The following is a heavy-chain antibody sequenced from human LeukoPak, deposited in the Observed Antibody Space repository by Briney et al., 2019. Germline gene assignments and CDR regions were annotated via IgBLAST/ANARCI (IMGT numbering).Heavy chain of an antibody. CDR1: GFTLDAYA. CDR2: INADGGRT. CDR3: GPWPFYHGWDV. J-gene: IGHJ6*02. V-gene: IGHV3-43*02. D-gene: IGHD5-12*01. Sequence: GGSLRLSCVASGFTLDAYAMHGVRQARGKGLEWVSHINADGGRTYYADSVKGRFTISRDNSKNSLCLEMTSLRAEDSALYYCGPWPFYHGWDVGARGTTVTVSS.